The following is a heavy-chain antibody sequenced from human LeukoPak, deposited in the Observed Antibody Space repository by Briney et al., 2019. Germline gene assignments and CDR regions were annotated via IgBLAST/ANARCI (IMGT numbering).Heavy chain of an antibody. J-gene: IGHJ6*02. V-gene: IGHV3-20*01. CDR2: INWNVGST. D-gene: IGHD3-10*01. Sequence: PGGSLRLSCAASGFTFDDYGMSWVRQAPGKGLEWVSGINWNVGSTGYADSLKGRFTISRDNAKNSLYLQMNSLRAEDTALYHCARARMRSGSYYRLDYYYGMDVWGQGTTVTVSS. CDR3: ARARMRSGSYYRLDYYYGMDV. CDR1: GFTFDDYG.